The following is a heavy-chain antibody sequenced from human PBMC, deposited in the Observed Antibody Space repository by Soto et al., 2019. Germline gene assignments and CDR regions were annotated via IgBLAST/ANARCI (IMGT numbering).Heavy chain of an antibody. Sequence: EVQLLESGGGFIQPGGSLRLSCAASGFTFSTYAMSWVRQAPGKGLEWVSAIRGSGSSTCYADSVKGRFTISRDNSKKRLFLQMNSLRAEDTAVYYCAKLVKGYCSGGSCYFDCLGQGTLVSVSS. CDR1: GFTFSTYA. CDR2: IRGSGSST. V-gene: IGHV3-23*01. D-gene: IGHD2-15*01. CDR3: AKLVKGYCSGGSCYFDC. J-gene: IGHJ4*02.